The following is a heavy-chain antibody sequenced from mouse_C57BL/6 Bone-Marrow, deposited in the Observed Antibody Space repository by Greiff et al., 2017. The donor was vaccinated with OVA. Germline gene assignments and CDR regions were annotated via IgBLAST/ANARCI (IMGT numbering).Heavy chain of an antibody. V-gene: IGHV1-59*01. CDR2: IDPSDSYT. CDR3: ARDYGSSILDY. J-gene: IGHJ2*01. CDR1: GYTFTSYW. Sequence: QVQLQQPGAELVRPGTSVKLSCKASGYTFTSYWMHWVKQRPGQGLERIGVIDPSDSYTNYNQKFKGKATLTVDTSSSTAYMQLSSLTSEDSAVYYCARDYGSSILDYWGQGTTLTVSS. D-gene: IGHD1-1*01.